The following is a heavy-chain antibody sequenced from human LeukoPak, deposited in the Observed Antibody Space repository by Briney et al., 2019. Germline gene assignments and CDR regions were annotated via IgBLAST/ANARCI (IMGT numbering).Heavy chain of an antibody. CDR1: GDSVSSNSAA. CDR2: TYYRSKWYH. CDR3: TRVEDTSGWFDY. J-gene: IGHJ5*01. V-gene: IGHV6-1*01. Sequence: SQTLSLTCAISGDSVSSNSAAWNWTRQSPSRGLEWLGRTYYRSKWYHDYAVSVRSRIAINPDTSKNQVSLQLNSVTPEDTAVYYCTRVEDTSGWFDYWGQGTLVTVSS. D-gene: IGHD6-19*01.